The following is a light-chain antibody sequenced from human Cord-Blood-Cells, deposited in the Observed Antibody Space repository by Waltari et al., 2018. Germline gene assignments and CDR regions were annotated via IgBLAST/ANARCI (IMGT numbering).Light chain of an antibody. V-gene: IGLV2-23*01. CDR1: SSAVGSYNL. J-gene: IGLJ1*01. CDR3: CSYAGSSTYV. Sequence: QSALTQPASVSGSPGQSSTISCTGNSSAVGSYNLVSWYQQHPGKAPKLMIYEGSKRPSGVSNRFSGSKSGNTASLTISGLQAEDEADYYCCSYAGSSTYVFGTGTKVTVL. CDR2: EGS.